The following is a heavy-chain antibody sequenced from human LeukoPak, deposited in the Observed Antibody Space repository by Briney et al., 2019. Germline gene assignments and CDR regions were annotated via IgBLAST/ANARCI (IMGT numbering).Heavy chain of an antibody. CDR2: ILRSGST. CDR3: ARSYDSSGYFDY. Sequence: SETLSLTCVVSGYSISSGYWWSWVRQSPGKGLEWIGEILRSGSTNYNPSLKSRVTISVDTSNNQFSLKLTSVTAADTAMYYCARSYDSSGYFDYWGQGTLVTVSS. V-gene: IGHV4-4*02. CDR1: GYSISSGYW. D-gene: IGHD3-22*01. J-gene: IGHJ4*02.